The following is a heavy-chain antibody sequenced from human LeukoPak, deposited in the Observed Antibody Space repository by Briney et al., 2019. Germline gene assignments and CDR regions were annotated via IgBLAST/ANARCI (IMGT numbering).Heavy chain of an antibody. J-gene: IGHJ4*02. CDR1: GGSFSGYY. CDR3: ARGLGYSSSWYLD. V-gene: IGHV4-34*01. Sequence: SETLSLTCAVYGGSFSGYYWSWIRQPPGKGLEWIGEINHSGSTNYNPSLKSRVTISVDTSKNQFSLKLSSVTAADTTVYYCARGLGYSSSWYLDWGQGTLVTVSS. D-gene: IGHD6-13*01. CDR2: INHSGST.